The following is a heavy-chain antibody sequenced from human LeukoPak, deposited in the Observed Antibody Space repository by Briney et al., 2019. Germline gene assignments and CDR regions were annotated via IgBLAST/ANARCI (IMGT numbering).Heavy chain of an antibody. V-gene: IGHV1-69*13. CDR2: IIPIFGTA. D-gene: IGHD6-13*01. CDR3: ARDGGGSWYFDY. CDR1: GGTFSSYA. Sequence: SVKVSCKASGGTFSSYAISWVRQAPGLGLEWMGGIIPIFGTANYAQKFQGRVTITADESTSTAYMELSSLRSEDTAVYYCARDGGGSWYFDYWGQGTLVTVSS. J-gene: IGHJ4*02.